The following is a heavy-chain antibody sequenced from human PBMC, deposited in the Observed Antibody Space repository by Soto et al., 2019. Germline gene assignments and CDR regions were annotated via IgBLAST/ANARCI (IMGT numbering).Heavy chain of an antibody. D-gene: IGHD3-22*01. Sequence: QVQLQESGPGLVKPSQTLSLTCTVSGGSISSGGYYWSWIRQHPGKGLEWIGYIYYSGSTYYNPYLKSRVTISVDTSKNQFYLKLSSVTAADTAVYYCARAIDYCDSSGYYPHYYFDYWGQGTLVTVSS. V-gene: IGHV4-31*03. CDR3: ARAIDYCDSSGYYPHYYFDY. CDR1: GGSISSGGYY. CDR2: IYYSGST. J-gene: IGHJ4*02.